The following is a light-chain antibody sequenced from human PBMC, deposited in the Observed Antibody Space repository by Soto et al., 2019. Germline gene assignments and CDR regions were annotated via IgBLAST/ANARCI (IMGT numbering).Light chain of an antibody. V-gene: IGLV3-21*04. CDR1: NIGSKS. J-gene: IGLJ2*01. Sequence: SYELTQPPSVSVAPGKTARITCGGNNIGSKSVHWYQQKPGQAPVLVIYYDSDRPSGIPERFSGSNSGNTATLTISRVEAGDEADYYCQVWDSSSDLRFGGGTKVTVL. CDR3: QVWDSSSDLR. CDR2: YDS.